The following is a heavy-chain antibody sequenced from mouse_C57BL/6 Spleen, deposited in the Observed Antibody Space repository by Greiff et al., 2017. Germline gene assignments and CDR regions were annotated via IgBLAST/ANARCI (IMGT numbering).Heavy chain of an antibody. CDR2: IDPSDSET. V-gene: IGHV1-52*01. CDR3: ARGGFIPGY. J-gene: IGHJ2*01. D-gene: IGHD1-1*01. Sequence: QVQLQQPGAELVRPGSSVKLSCKASGYTFTSYWMHWVKQRPIQGLEWIGNIDPSDSETHYNQKFKDKATLTVDKSSSTAYMQLSGRTSEESAVYYCARGGFIPGYWGQGTTLTVSS. CDR1: GYTFTSYW.